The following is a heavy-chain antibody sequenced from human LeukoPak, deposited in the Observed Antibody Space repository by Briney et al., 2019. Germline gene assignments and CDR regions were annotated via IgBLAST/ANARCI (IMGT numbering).Heavy chain of an antibody. CDR2: ISPSGDIR. V-gene: IGHV3-23*01. CDR3: ARLRTANGYAFDI. J-gene: IGHJ3*02. CDR1: GFTFSNHG. Sequence: GGSLRLSCAASGFTFSNHGMNWVRQAPGKGLEWVSGISPSGDIRYYADSVKGRFTISRDNAKNSLYLQMNSLRAEDTAVYYCARLRTANGYAFDIWGQGTMVTVSS. D-gene: IGHD5-12*01.